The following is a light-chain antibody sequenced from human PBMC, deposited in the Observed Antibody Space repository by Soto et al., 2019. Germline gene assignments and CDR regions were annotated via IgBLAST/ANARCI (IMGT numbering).Light chain of an antibody. CDR3: QQYHSLIT. CDR1: QDISNY. V-gene: IGKV1-33*01. J-gene: IGKJ5*01. CDR2: DAS. Sequence: IQMTQSPSSLSASVGDRVTITCQASQDISNYLNWYQQKPGKAPKLLISDASRLETGVPSRFSGRESGTDFTFTISSLQHEDIATYYCQQYHSLITFGRGTRLEIK.